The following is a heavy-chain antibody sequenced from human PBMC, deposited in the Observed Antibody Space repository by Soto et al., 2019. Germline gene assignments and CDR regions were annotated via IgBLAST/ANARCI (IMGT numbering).Heavy chain of an antibody. J-gene: IGHJ6*02. V-gene: IGHV1-2*04. CDR2: INPNSGGT. D-gene: IGHD6-19*01. CDR1: GYTFTGYY. CDR3: AREGNLAYSSGWYGSETYYYYGLDV. Sequence: GASVKVSCKASGYTFTGYYMHWVRQAPGQGLEWMGWINPNSGGTNYAQKFQGWVTMTRDTSISTAYMELSRLRSDDTAVYYCAREGNLAYSSGWYGSETYYYYGLDVWGQGTKVTVSS.